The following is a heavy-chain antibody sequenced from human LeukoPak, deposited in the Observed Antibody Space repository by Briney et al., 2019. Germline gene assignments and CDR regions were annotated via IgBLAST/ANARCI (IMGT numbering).Heavy chain of an antibody. Sequence: SETLSLTCAVYGGSFSGYYWSWIRQPPGKGLEWIGEINHSGSTNYNPSLKSRVTISVDMSKNQFSLKLSSVTAADTAVYYCARATYYYDSSGYYRSYYFDYWGQGTLVTVSS. V-gene: IGHV4-34*01. CDR1: GGSFSGYY. J-gene: IGHJ4*02. CDR3: ARATYYYDSSGYYRSYYFDY. CDR2: INHSGST. D-gene: IGHD3-22*01.